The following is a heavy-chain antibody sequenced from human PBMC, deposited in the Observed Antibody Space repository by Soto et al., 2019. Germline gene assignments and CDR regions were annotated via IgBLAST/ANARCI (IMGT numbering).Heavy chain of an antibody. CDR3: ARSASPDYDFWSGTLNWFDP. CDR2: IYYSGST. V-gene: IGHV4-59*01. J-gene: IGHJ5*02. Sequence: PSETLSLTSTVSGGSISSYYWSWIRQPPGKGLEWIGYIYYSGSTNYNPSLKSRVTISVDTSKNQFSLKLSPVTAADTAVYYCARSASPDYDFWSGTLNWFDPWGQGTLVTVSS. D-gene: IGHD3-3*01. CDR1: GGSISSYY.